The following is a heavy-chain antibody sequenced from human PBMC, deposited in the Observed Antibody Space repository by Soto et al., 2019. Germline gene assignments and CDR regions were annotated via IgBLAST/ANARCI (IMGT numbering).Heavy chain of an antibody. CDR1: GFTFRNAW. D-gene: IGHD6-13*01. CDR2: IKSKTDGGTT. CDR3: TTDAYSSSWEFDY. V-gene: IGHV3-15*01. Sequence: GGSLRLSCSASGFTFRNAWMSWVRQAPGKGLEWVGRIKSKTDGGTTDYAAPVKGRFTISRDDSKTTLYLQMNSLKTEDTAVYYCTTDAYSSSWEFDYWGQGTLVTVSS. J-gene: IGHJ4*02.